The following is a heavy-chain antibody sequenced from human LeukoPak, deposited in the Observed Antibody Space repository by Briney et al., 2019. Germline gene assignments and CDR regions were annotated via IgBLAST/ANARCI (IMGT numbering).Heavy chain of an antibody. Sequence: ASVKVSCKASGYTFTSYDINWARQATGQGLEWMGWMNPNSGNTGYAQKFQGRVTMTRNTSISTAYMELSSLRSEDTAVYYCARGSGLLWFGELNYDYWGQGTLVTVSS. CDR1: GYTFTSYD. D-gene: IGHD3-10*01. CDR2: MNPNSGNT. V-gene: IGHV1-8*01. CDR3: ARGSGLLWFGELNYDY. J-gene: IGHJ4*02.